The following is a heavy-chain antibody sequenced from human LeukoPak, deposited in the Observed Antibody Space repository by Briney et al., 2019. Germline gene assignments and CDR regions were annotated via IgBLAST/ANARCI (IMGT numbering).Heavy chain of an antibody. CDR2: MNHSGSA. Sequence: PSETLSLTCAVYGGSFSGYYWSWIRQPPGKGLEWIGEMNHSGSAHYNPSLKSRVTISVDTSKNQFSLKLTSVTAADTAVYYCARRLGRKFGERFYYYHYMDVWGKGTTVTISS. D-gene: IGHD3-10*01. CDR3: ARRLGRKFGERFYYYHYMDV. V-gene: IGHV4-34*01. CDR1: GGSFSGYY. J-gene: IGHJ6*03.